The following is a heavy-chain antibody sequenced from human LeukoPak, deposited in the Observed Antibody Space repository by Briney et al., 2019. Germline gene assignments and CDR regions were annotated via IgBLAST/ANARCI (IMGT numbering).Heavy chain of an antibody. CDR3: ARDHSGWYVDY. V-gene: IGHV3-33*01. CDR1: GFTLSRNG. Sequence: GGSLRLSCAASGFTLSRNGMHWVRQAPGKGLEWVGDIWYDGSKKYYADSVKGRFTISRDISKNTVYLQMDSLRAEDTAVYYRARDHSGWYVDYWGQGTLVTVSS. CDR2: IWYDGSKK. J-gene: IGHJ4*02. D-gene: IGHD6-19*01.